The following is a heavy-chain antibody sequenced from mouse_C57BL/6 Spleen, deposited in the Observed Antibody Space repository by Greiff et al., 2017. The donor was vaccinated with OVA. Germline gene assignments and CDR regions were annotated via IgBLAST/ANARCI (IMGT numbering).Heavy chain of an antibody. CDR2: INPNNGGT. D-gene: IGHD2-1*01. V-gene: IGHV1-26*01. Sequence: EVQLQQSGPELVKPGASVKISCKASGYTFTDYYMNWVKQRHGKSLEWIGDINPNNGGTSYNQTFKGKATLTVDKSSSTAYMELRSLTSEDSEDYYSADGNYYFDYWGQGTTLTVSS. CDR3: ADGNYYFDY. CDR1: GYTFTDYY. J-gene: IGHJ2*01.